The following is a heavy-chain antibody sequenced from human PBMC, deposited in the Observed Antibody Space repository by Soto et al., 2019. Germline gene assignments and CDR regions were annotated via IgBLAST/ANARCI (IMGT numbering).Heavy chain of an antibody. J-gene: IGHJ3*02. CDR1: GFSVSNTC. V-gene: IGHV3-53*01. CDR3: ARDRSDSSRADSFDI. Sequence: EVQLVESGGGLIQPGGSLRLSCAVSGFSVSNTCMSWVRQAPGKGLEWISVIYRGRATYYADSVKGRFTISRDDSRNTVYLQMNSLTTEDTAVYFCARDRSDSSRADSFDIWGQGTMVTVSS. D-gene: IGHD6-25*01. CDR2: IYRGRAT.